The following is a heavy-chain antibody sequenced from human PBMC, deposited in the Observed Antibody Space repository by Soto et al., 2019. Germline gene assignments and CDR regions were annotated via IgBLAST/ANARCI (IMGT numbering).Heavy chain of an antibody. CDR2: MNPNSGNT. V-gene: IGHV1-8*01. D-gene: IGHD3-3*01. J-gene: IGHJ3*02. Sequence: SVKVSCKASGYTFTSYDINWVRQATGQGLEWMGWMNPNSGNTGYAQKFQGRVTMTRNTSISTAYMELSSLRSEDTAVYYCARWDYDFWSGPGAFDIWGQGTMVTVSS. CDR3: ARWDYDFWSGPGAFDI. CDR1: GYTFTSYD.